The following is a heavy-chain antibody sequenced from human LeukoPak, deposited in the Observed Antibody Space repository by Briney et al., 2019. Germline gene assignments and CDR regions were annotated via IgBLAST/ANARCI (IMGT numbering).Heavy chain of an antibody. Sequence: GGSLRLSCAASGFTFGGYIMNWVRQAPGKGLEWVSFIGTSGNPIYYADSVKGRFTVSRDNAKNSLYLQMNSLRAEDTAVYYCARDQWLDYWGQGTLVTVSS. CDR3: ARDQWLDY. V-gene: IGHV3-48*01. CDR1: GFTFGGYI. D-gene: IGHD6-19*01. CDR2: IGTSGNPI. J-gene: IGHJ4*02.